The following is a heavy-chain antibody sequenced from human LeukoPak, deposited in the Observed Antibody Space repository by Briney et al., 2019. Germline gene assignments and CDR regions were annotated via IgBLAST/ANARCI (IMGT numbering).Heavy chain of an antibody. Sequence: PSETLSLTCTVSSGSISGYFWSWIRQPPGKGLEWIGYIHYSGTTNYNPSLKSRVTMSVDTSKNQFSLKVSSVTAADTAVYYCARIRVGSGYYDAFDIWGQGTMVTVSS. J-gene: IGHJ3*02. CDR3: ARIRVGSGYYDAFDI. CDR2: IHYSGTT. D-gene: IGHD3-22*01. CDR1: SGSISGYF. V-gene: IGHV4-59*01.